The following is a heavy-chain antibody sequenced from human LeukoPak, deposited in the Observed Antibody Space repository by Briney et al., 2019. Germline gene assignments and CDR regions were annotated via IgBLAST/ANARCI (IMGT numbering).Heavy chain of an antibody. CDR1: GYTFTSYG. V-gene: IGHV1-18*01. CDR2: ISAYNGNT. D-gene: IGHD3-10*01. Sequence: GASVKVSCKASGYTFTSYGISWVRQAPGQGLEWMGWISAYNGNTNYAQKLQGRVIMTTDTSTSTAYMELRSLRSDDTAVYYCARDLYRGPGPDYYYYGMDVWGQGTTVTVSS. CDR3: ARDLYRGPGPDYYYYGMDV. J-gene: IGHJ6*02.